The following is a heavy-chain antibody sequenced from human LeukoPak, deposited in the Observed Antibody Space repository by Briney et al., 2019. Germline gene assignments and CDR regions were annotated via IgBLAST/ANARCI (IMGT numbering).Heavy chain of an antibody. J-gene: IGHJ4*02. CDR2: FDPKDGAT. CDR3: YDSTY. D-gene: IGHD3-22*01. CDR1: GYTLTELS. Sequence: ASVKVSCKTSGYTLTELSMHWIRQAPGKGLEWMGGFDPKDGATVYAQKFQGRLTMTEDTSTATAYMELSSLTSEDTAVYFCYDSTYWGQGTLVTVSS. V-gene: IGHV1-24*01.